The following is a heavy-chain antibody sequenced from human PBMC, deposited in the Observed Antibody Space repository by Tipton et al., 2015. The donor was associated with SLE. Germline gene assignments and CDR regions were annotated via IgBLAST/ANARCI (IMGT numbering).Heavy chain of an antibody. CDR1: GYSFTSYW. CDR2: IDPSDSYT. D-gene: IGHD2-15*01. J-gene: IGHJ4*02. CDR3: AVPGAVVVAGL. Sequence: QLVQSGPEVKKPGESMRISCKGSGYSFTSYWISWVRQMPGKALEWMGRIDPSDSYTNYSPSFPGNVTISAEKSISTASLQWSSRKASYTPMYYGAVPGAVVVAGLWGQGTLVTVS. V-gene: IGHV5-10-1*01.